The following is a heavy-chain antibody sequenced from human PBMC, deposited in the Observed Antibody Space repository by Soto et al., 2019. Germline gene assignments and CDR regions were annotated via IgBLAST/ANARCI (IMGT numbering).Heavy chain of an antibody. J-gene: IGHJ2*01. CDR2: ISYDGSNK. CDR1: GFTFSSYA. CDR3: AREDTAMGYWYFDL. Sequence: QVQLVESGGGVVQPGRSLRLSCAASGFTFSSYAMHWVRQAPGKGLEWVAVISYDGSNKNYADSVKGRFTISRDNSKNTLYLQMNSLRAEDTAVYYCAREDTAMGYWYFDLWGRGTLVTVSS. D-gene: IGHD5-18*01. V-gene: IGHV3-30-3*01.